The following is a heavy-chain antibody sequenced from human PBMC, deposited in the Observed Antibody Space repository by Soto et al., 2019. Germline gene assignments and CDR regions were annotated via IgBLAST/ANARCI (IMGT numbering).Heavy chain of an antibody. V-gene: IGHV4-34*01. CDR3: ARGSGGYSGYDRACSGGSCYSGLPRSTSYMDV. J-gene: IGHJ6*03. CDR1: GGSFSGYY. Sequence: SETLSLTCAVYGGSFSGYYWSWIRQPPGKGLEWIGEINHSGSTNYNPSLKSRVTISVDTSKNQFSLKLSSVTAADTAVYYCARGSGGYSGYDRACSGGSCYSGLPRSTSYMDVWGKGTTVTVSS. D-gene: IGHD2-15*01. CDR2: INHSGST.